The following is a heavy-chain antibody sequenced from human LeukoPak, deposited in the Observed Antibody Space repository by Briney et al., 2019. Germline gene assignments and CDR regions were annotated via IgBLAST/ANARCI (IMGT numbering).Heavy chain of an antibody. J-gene: IGHJ3*02. Sequence: SETLSLTCTVSGGSISSYYWCWIRNPARQGLEWIGRIYTSGSTNYNPSLKSRVTMSVDTSKNQFSLKLSSVTAADTAVYYCARGATVTPPASFDIWGQGTMVTVSS. CDR3: ARGATVTPPASFDI. D-gene: IGHD4-17*01. V-gene: IGHV4-4*07. CDR1: GGSISSYY. CDR2: IYTSGST.